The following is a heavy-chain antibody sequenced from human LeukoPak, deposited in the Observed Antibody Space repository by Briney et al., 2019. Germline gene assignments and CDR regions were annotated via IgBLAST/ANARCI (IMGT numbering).Heavy chain of an antibody. Sequence: SVKVSCKASGGTFSSYAISWVRQAPGQGLEWMGRIIPILGIANYAQKFQGRVTITADKSTSVAYMELSSLRSEDTAVYYCARDSGGSNTYYYDSSGSLGYWGQGTLVTVSS. V-gene: IGHV1-69*04. CDR3: ARDSGGSNTYYYDSSGSLGY. J-gene: IGHJ4*02. CDR1: GGTFSSYA. CDR2: IIPILGIA. D-gene: IGHD3-22*01.